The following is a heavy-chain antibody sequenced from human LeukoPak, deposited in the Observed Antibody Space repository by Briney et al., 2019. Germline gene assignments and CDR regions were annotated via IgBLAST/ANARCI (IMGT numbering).Heavy chain of an antibody. CDR3: ARHLGDVLVVPAAENWFDP. D-gene: IGHD2-2*01. Sequence: KPSETLSLTCTVSGGSISSSSYYWGWIRQPPGKGLEWIWSFYYSGSTYSNPSLKSRVTISVDTSKNQFSLKLSSVTAADTAVYYCARHLGDVLVVPAAENWFDPWGQGTLVTVSS. V-gene: IGHV4-39*01. CDR1: GGSISSSSYY. J-gene: IGHJ5*02. CDR2: FYYSGST.